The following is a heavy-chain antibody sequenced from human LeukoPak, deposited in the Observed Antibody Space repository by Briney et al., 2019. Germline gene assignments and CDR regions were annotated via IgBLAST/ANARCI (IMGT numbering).Heavy chain of an antibody. J-gene: IGHJ4*02. CDR2: IIPIFGTP. V-gene: IGHV1-69*06. CDR3: ARSTGYCSAGSCYPQFDY. D-gene: IGHD2-15*01. Sequence: SVKVSCKASGGTFSSYPISWVRQAPGQGLEWMGGIIPIFGTPNYAQKFQGRVTITADKSTSTAYMELSSLRSEDTAVYYCARSTGYCSAGSCYPQFDYWGQGTLVTVSS. CDR1: GGTFSSYP.